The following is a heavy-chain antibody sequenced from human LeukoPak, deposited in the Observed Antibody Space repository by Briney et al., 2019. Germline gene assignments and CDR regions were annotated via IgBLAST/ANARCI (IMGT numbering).Heavy chain of an antibody. V-gene: IGHV3-30-3*01. CDR1: GFTFSIYD. CDR3: SRARGRSESYYSDY. CDR2: MSSDGSNK. D-gene: IGHD3-10*01. Sequence: GGSLRLSCAVSGFTFSIYDFSWVRQAPGKGLEWVAAMSSDGSNKNYADSVKGRFTISRDNSKNTLFLEMNSLRPEDMAVYYCSRARGRSESYYSDYWGRGTLVIVSS. J-gene: IGHJ4*02.